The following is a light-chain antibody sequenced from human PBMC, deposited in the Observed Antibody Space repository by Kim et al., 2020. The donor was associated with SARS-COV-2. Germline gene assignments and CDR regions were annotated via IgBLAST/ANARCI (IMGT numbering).Light chain of an antibody. V-gene: IGLV1-40*01. J-gene: IGLJ2*01. CDR2: GNS. CDR3: QSYDSSLSGFVI. CDR1: SSNIGAGYD. Sequence: QPVLTQPPSVSGAPGQRVTISCTGSSSNIGAGYDVHWYRQLPGTAPKLLMYGNSKRPSGVPDRLSGTKSGTSASLAITGLLAEDEADYYCQSYDSSLSGFVIFGGGTQLTVL.